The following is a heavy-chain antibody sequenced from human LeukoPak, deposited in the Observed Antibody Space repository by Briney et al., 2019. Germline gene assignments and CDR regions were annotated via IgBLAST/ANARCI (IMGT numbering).Heavy chain of an antibody. D-gene: IGHD3-10*01. CDR2: IYTSGST. V-gene: IGHV4-61*02. Sequence: SQTLSLTCTVSGGSISSGSYYWSRIRQPAGKGLEWIGRIYTSGSTNYNPSLKSRVTISVDTFKNQFSLKLRSVTAADTAVYYCARSGGSGSPFDYWGQGTLVTVSS. J-gene: IGHJ4*02. CDR3: ARSGGSGSPFDY. CDR1: GGSISSGSYY.